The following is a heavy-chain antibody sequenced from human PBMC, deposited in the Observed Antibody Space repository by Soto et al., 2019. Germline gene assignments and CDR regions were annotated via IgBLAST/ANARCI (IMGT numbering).Heavy chain of an antibody. CDR2: IGTAGDT. CDR1: GFTFSSYD. V-gene: IGHV3-13*01. D-gene: IGHD3-22*01. J-gene: IGHJ4*02. Sequence: GGSLRLSCAASGFTFSSYDMHWVRQATGKGLEWVSAIGTAGDTYYPGSVKGRFTISRENAKNSLYLQMNSLRAEDTAVYYCARRTLFDYDTRGYYYFDYWGQGNLVTVSS. CDR3: ARRTLFDYDTRGYYYFDY.